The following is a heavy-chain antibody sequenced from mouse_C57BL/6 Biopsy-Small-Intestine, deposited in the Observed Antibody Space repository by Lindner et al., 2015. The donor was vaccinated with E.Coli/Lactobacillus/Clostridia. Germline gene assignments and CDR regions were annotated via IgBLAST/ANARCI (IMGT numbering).Heavy chain of an antibody. CDR2: INPNYGTT. J-gene: IGHJ3*01. Sequence: EVQLQESGPELVKPGASVKISFKASGYSLTDYNMNWVKQSNGKSLEWIGVINPNYGTTNYNQKFKGKATLTIAQSSSTAYMQLNSLTSEDSAVYYCASGRYDYGRFAYWGQGTLVTVSA. D-gene: IGHD2-4*01. V-gene: IGHV1-39*01. CDR1: GYSLTDYN. CDR3: ASGRYDYGRFAY.